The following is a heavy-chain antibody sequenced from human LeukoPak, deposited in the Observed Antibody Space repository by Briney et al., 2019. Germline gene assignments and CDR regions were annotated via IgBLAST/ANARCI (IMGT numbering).Heavy chain of an antibody. Sequence: GGSLRLSCAASGFTFSNAWMSWVRQAPGKGLEWVGRIKSKTDGGTTDYAAPVKGRFTISRDDSKNTLYLQMNSLKTEDTAVYYCTTDLGYCSGGSCVATHMDVWGKGTTVTVSS. J-gene: IGHJ6*03. CDR3: TTDLGYCSGGSCVATHMDV. CDR2: IKSKTDGGTT. D-gene: IGHD2-15*01. CDR1: GFTFSNAW. V-gene: IGHV3-15*01.